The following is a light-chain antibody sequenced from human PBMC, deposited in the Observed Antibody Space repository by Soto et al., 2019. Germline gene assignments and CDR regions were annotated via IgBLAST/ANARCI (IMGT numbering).Light chain of an antibody. J-gene: IGKJ5*01. V-gene: IGKV3-20*01. CDR3: QQYGSTPLIT. CDR1: QRLSASD. CDR2: GVS. Sequence: EIVLTQSPGTLSLSPGQRATLSCRASQRLSASDIAWYQQKPGQAPKFLIYGVSSRATGIPDRFSGSGSGTDFTLTLSKLESEDCALYHCQQYGSTPLITFAQGTRLETK.